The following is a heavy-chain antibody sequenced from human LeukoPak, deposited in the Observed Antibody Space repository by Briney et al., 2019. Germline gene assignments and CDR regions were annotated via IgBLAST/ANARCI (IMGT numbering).Heavy chain of an antibody. CDR3: ARGAAAGTLFDY. J-gene: IGHJ4*02. CDR1: GGSISSYY. D-gene: IGHD6-13*01. Sequence: SETRSLACTVAGGSISSYYRSWIRQPPGKGLEWIGYIYYSGSTNYNPSLKSRVTISVDTSKNQFSLKLSSVTAADTAVYYCARGAAAGTLFDYWGQGTLVTVSS. CDR2: IYYSGST. V-gene: IGHV4-59*01.